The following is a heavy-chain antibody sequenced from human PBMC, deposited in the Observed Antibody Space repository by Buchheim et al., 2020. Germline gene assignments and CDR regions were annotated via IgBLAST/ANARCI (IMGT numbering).Heavy chain of an antibody. J-gene: IGHJ6*02. CDR2: ISYVGSNK. CDR3: AKEMIVVVPSVHGYYYYGMDV. D-gene: IGHD3-22*01. V-gene: IGHV3-30*04. CDR1: GFTFSSYA. Sequence: QVQLVESGGGVVQPGRSLRLSCAASGFTFSSYAMHWVRQAPGKGLEWVAVISYVGSNKYYADSVKGRFTISRDNSKNTLHLQMNSLRAEDTAVYYCAKEMIVVVPSVHGYYYYGMDVWGQGTT.